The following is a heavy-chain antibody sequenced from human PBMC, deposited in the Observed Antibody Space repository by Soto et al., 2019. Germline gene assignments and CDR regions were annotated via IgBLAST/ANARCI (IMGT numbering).Heavy chain of an antibody. Sequence: SETLSLTCTVSGGSISSYYWSWFRQPPGKGLEWIGYIYYSGSTNYNPSLKSRVTISVDTSKNQFSLKLSSVTAADTAVYYCARDRADNWFDPWGQGTLVTVSS. J-gene: IGHJ5*02. CDR1: GGSISSYY. V-gene: IGHV4-59*01. CDR2: IYYSGST. CDR3: ARDRADNWFDP. D-gene: IGHD3-10*01.